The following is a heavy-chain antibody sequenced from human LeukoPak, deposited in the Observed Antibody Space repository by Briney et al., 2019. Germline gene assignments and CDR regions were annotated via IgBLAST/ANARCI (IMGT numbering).Heavy chain of an antibody. D-gene: IGHD2-2*02. J-gene: IGHJ4*02. V-gene: IGHV1-69*05. CDR1: GGTFSSSA. Sequence: SVKVYCKASGGTFSSSAISWVRQAPGQGLVWMRGIIPIFGTANYAQKFQGRVTITTDESTSTAYMELSSLRSEDTAVYYCAFGRYCSSTSCYSGGYYFDYWGQGTLVTVSS. CDR3: AFGRYCSSTSCYSGGYYFDY. CDR2: IIPIFGTA.